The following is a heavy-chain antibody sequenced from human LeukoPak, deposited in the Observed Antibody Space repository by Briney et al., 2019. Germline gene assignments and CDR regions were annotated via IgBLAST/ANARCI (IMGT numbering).Heavy chain of an antibody. CDR2: INPSGGST. D-gene: IGHD5-18*01. CDR1: GYTFTSYY. Sequence: ASVKVSCKASGYTFTSYYMHWVRQAPGQGLEWMGIINPSGGSTSYAQKFQGRVTMTRDTSTSTVYMELSSLRSEDTAVYYCAEWIQLNWFDPWGQGTLVTVSS. CDR3: AEWIQLNWFDP. J-gene: IGHJ5*02. V-gene: IGHV1-46*01.